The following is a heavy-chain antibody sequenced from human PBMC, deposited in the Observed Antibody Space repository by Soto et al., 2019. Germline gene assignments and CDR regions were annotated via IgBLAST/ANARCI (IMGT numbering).Heavy chain of an antibody. V-gene: IGHV3-23*01. CDR2: ISGSGGST. D-gene: IGHD3-9*01. CDR3: ALRLVLDAFDI. Sequence: GESLKISCAASGFTFSSYAMSWVRQAPGKGLEWVSAISGSGGSTYYADSVKGRFNISRDNSKNTLYLQMNSLRAEDTAVYYCALRLVLDAFDIWGQGTMVTVSS. CDR1: GFTFSSYA. J-gene: IGHJ3*02.